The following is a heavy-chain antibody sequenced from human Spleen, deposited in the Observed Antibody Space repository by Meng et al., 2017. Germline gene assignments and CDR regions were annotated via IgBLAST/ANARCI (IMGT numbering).Heavy chain of an antibody. CDR1: GCSISTSGYY. J-gene: IGHJ5*02. CDR3: VRSSGWVKTGFDP. CDR2: IGHSGFN. V-gene: IGHV4-39*01. Sequence: QPQLQESGPGMVKPSEALSRTCIVSGCSISTSGYYWGGVRQPTGKGLEWIGSIGHSGFNYYTPSLKSRVTVSIDTSRIQFSLWLTSVTAADTAVYYCVRSSGWVKTGFDPWGQGTLVTVSS. D-gene: IGHD6-19*01.